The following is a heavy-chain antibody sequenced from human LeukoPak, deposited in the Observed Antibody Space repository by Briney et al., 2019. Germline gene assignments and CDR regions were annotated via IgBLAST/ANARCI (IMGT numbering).Heavy chain of an antibody. Sequence: GGSLRLSCAASGFTFSSYWMHWVRQAPGEGLVWVSRINSDGSTTNYADSVKGRFTISRDNAKNTLYLQMNSLRAEDTAVYYCARGPNSNWSGLDFWGQGTLLTVSS. CDR3: ARGPNSNWSGLDF. CDR1: GFTFSSYW. J-gene: IGHJ4*02. CDR2: INSDGSTT. D-gene: IGHD6-6*01. V-gene: IGHV3-74*01.